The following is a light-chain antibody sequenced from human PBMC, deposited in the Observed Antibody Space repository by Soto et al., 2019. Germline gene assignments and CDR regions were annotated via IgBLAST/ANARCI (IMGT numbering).Light chain of an antibody. CDR2: GAS. CDR3: QQYGSSPLT. V-gene: IGKV3-20*01. Sequence: EIVLTQSPGTLSLSPGERATLSCRASERVSDNYLAWYHQRSGQAPRLVIYGASSRASAVPDRFSGSGSGADFTLTISRLEPEDFAVYYCQQYGSSPLTFGGGTKVEIK. J-gene: IGKJ4*01. CDR1: ERVSDNY.